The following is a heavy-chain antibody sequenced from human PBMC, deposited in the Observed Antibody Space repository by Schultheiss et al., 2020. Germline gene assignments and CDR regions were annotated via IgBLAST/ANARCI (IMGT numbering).Heavy chain of an antibody. Sequence: GGSLRLSCAASGFTFSSYAMSWVRQAPGKGLEWVSRINSDGSSTSYADSVKGRFTISRDNAKNTLFLQMNSLRADDMAVYYCAGDTSSWLTRGYWGQGTLVTV. J-gene: IGHJ4*02. CDR2: INSDGSST. CDR1: GFTFSSYA. D-gene: IGHD6-13*01. V-gene: IGHV3-74*01. CDR3: AGDTSSWLTRGY.